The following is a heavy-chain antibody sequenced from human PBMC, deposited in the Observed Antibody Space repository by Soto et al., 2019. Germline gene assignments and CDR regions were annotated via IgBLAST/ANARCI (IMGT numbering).Heavy chain of an antibody. J-gene: IGHJ4*02. CDR3: VKGPDLWFGELFFDY. Sequence: GGSLRLSFSAPGFTFSSYCMHWVRQAPGKGLEYVSAISSNGGSTYYADSVKGRFTISRDNSKNTLYLQMSSLRAEDTAVYYCVKGPDLWFGELFFDYWGQGTLVTVSS. CDR2: ISSNGGST. V-gene: IGHV3-64D*08. D-gene: IGHD3-10*01. CDR1: GFTFSSYC.